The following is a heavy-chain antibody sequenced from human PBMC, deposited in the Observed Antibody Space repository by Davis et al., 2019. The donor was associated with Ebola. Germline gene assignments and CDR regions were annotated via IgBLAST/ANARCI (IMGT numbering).Heavy chain of an antibody. Sequence: GESLKISCAASGFTFSSYAMSWVRQAPGKGLEWVSAISGSGGSTYYADSVKGRFTISRDNAKNSLYLQMNSLRAEDTALYYCAKDYSSNHYYYYGMDVWGQGTTVTVSS. V-gene: IGHV3-23*01. CDR3: AKDYSSNHYYYYGMDV. J-gene: IGHJ6*02. CDR2: ISGSGGST. CDR1: GFTFSSYA. D-gene: IGHD6-13*01.